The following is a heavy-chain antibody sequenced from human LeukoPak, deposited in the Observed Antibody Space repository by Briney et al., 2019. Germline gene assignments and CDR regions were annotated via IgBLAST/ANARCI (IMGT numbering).Heavy chain of an antibody. CDR1: GDDFTSHW. CDR3: ARHDSSGFPNY. D-gene: IGHD3-22*01. Sequence: GESLKISCKDSGDDFTSHWIGWVRQMPGKGLEWMGIIYPGGSDTRYSPSFQGQVTISADKSISTAYLQWSSLKASDSAMYYCARHDSSGFPNYWGQGTLVTV. CDR2: IYPGGSDT. J-gene: IGHJ4*02. V-gene: IGHV5-51*01.